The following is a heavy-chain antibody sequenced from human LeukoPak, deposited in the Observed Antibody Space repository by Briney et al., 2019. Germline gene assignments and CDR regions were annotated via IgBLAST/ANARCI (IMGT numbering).Heavy chain of an antibody. D-gene: IGHD6-19*01. J-gene: IGHJ4*02. Sequence: ASVKVSCKASGYTFIGYYMHWVRQAPGQGLEWMGWINPNSGGTNYAQKFQGRVTMTRDTSISTAYMELSRLRSDDTAVYYCAREGSGWYGNFDYWGQGTLVTVSS. CDR2: INPNSGGT. V-gene: IGHV1-2*02. CDR3: AREGSGWYGNFDY. CDR1: GYTFIGYY.